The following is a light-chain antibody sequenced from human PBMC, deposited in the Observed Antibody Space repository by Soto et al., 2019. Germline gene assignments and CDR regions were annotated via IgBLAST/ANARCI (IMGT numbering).Light chain of an antibody. J-gene: IGKJ1*01. CDR3: QQYNNWHPWT. CDR2: DIF. CDR1: QSVGSD. V-gene: IGKV3D-15*01. Sequence: EIVFAQSPGTLSLSPGERATLSCRASQSVGSDLACYQQKPGQAPRLVIYDIFTRANGVPTRISGSGAGTEFTLTISSLQSEDFASYYCQQYNNWHPWTFGQGTKVDIK.